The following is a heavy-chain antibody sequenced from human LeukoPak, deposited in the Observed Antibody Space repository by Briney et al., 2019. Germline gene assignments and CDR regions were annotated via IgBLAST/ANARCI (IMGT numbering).Heavy chain of an antibody. V-gene: IGHV1-24*01. D-gene: IGHD3-22*01. CDR2: FDPEDGET. Sequence: ASVKVSCEVSGYTLTELSMHWVRQAPGKGLEWMGGFDPEDGETIYAQKFQGRVTMTEDTSTDTAYMELSSLRSEDTAVYYCATRNYYDSSGYYLFDYWGQGTLVTVSS. CDR3: ATRNYYDSSGYYLFDY. J-gene: IGHJ4*02. CDR1: GYTLTELS.